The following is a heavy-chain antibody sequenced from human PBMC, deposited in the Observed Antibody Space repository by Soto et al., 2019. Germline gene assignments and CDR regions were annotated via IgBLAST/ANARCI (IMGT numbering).Heavy chain of an antibody. D-gene: IGHD6-13*01. CDR3: ATGLVAAGTIYYYYGMDV. CDR2: INPNSGGT. J-gene: IGHJ6*02. V-gene: IGHV1-2*04. Sequence: QVQLVQSGAEVRKPGASVKVSCKASGYTFTGYYMHWVRQAPGQGLEWMGWINPNSGGTNYAQKFQGWVTMTRDTSISPSYMELSRLRSDDTAVYYCATGLVAAGTIYYYYGMDVWGQGTTVTVSS. CDR1: GYTFTGYY.